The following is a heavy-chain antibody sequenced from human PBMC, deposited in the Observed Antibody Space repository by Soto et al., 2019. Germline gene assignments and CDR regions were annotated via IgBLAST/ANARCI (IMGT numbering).Heavy chain of an antibody. CDR2: INHSGST. J-gene: IGHJ4*02. Sequence: SETLSLPCAVYGGSFSGYYWSWIRQPPGKGLEWIGEINHSGSTNYNPSLKSRVTISVDTSKNQFSLKLSSVTAADTAVYYCARGRGDWGRTPLDYWGQGTLVTVSS. D-gene: IGHD7-27*01. CDR1: GGSFSGYY. CDR3: ARGRGDWGRTPLDY. V-gene: IGHV4-34*01.